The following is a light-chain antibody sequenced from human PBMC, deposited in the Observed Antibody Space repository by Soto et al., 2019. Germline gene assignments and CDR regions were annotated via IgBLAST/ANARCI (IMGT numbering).Light chain of an antibody. CDR1: QTISGSY. J-gene: IGKJ1*01. Sequence: EIVLTQSPGTLSLSPGERATLSCRASQTISGSYLAWDQHKPGQAPRLLFYGATGRATGLPKRFSNSGSGTDFTLTISRLEPEDFAVYYCHKYVASPRTFGQGTKVEI. V-gene: IGKV3-20*01. CDR3: HKYVASPRT. CDR2: GAT.